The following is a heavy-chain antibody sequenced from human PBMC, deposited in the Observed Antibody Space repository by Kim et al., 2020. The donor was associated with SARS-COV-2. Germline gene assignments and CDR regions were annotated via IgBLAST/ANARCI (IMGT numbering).Heavy chain of an antibody. CDR3: VKGGSNSCYCPGVH. Sequence: GGSLRLSCAASGFTFSNYAMSWVRQAPGKGLEWVSVISGSDDSTYYADSVKGRFTISRDNSKNTLYLEMHSLRAEDRALYYCVKGGSNSCYCPGVHWGQGTLVTVSS. CDR1: GFTFSNYA. V-gene: IGHV3-23*01. D-gene: IGHD2-2*01. CDR2: ISGSDDST. J-gene: IGHJ4*02.